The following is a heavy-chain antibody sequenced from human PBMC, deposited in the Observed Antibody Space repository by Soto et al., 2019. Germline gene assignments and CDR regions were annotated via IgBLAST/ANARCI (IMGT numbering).Heavy chain of an antibody. CDR2: INPNRGGT. CDR1: GYTFTGYY. CDR3: AISAEIVVVPAAIGGGRYYYYYGMDV. J-gene: IGHJ6*02. Sequence: ASVKVSCKASGYTFTGYYMHWVRQAPGQGLEWMGWINPNRGGTKYAQKFQGRVSMTRDTSISIACMELSGLGSDDTAVYYCAISAEIVVVPAAIGGGRYYYYYGMDVWGQGTTVTVSS. D-gene: IGHD2-2*01. V-gene: IGHV1-2*02.